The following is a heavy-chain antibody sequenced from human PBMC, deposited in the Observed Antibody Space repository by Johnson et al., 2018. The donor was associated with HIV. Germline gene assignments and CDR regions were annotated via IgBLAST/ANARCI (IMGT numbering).Heavy chain of an antibody. CDR1: GFTVSSNY. Sequence: VQLVESGGGLVQPGGSLRLSCAASGFTVSSNYMSWVRQAPGKGLEWVSVIYSGGSTYYADSVKGRFTISRDNSKNTLYLQMNSLRAEDTAVYYCATRGGTWTTREIAQPHGAFAIWGQGTMVTVSS. V-gene: IGHV3-66*01. J-gene: IGHJ3*02. CDR2: IYSGGST. D-gene: IGHD4-17*01. CDR3: ATRGGTWTTREIAQPHGAFAI.